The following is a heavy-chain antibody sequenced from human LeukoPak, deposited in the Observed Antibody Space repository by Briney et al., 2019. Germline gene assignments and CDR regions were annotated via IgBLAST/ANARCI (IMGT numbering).Heavy chain of an antibody. J-gene: IGHJ4*02. D-gene: IGHD2-2*01. CDR2: ISSGSSSI. CDR1: GFTFSNHY. CDR3: ARQCSITSRL. Sequence: PGGSLRLSCAASGFTFSNHYMNWVRQAPGKGLEWVSSISSGSSSIYYADSVKGRFTISRDNAKSSLYLQMNSLRAEDTAVYYCARQCSITSRLWGQGTLVTVSS. V-gene: IGHV3-21*01.